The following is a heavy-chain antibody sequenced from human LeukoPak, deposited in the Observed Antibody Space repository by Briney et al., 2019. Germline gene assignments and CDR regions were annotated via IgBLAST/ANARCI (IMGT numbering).Heavy chain of an antibody. CDR2: ISGTTGNT. J-gene: IGHJ3*02. V-gene: IGHV3-23*01. D-gene: IGHD3-3*01. CDR3: ARKGIFGVVINAFDI. Sequence: PGGSLRLSCAASEFTFSRYWMHWVRQTSGKGLQWVSAISGTTGNTYYADSVKGRFTISRDTSKNTLYLQMNSLRAEDTAIYYCARKGIFGVVINAFDIWGQGTMVTVSS. CDR1: EFTFSRYW.